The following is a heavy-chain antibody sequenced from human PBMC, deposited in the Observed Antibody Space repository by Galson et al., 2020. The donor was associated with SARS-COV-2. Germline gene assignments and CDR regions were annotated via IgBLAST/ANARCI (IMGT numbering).Heavy chain of an antibody. D-gene: IGHD3-16*02. V-gene: IGHV3-30*04. Sequence: GESLKISCAASGFTFSSYSMHWVRQAPGKGLEWVAVFSYDGTNKYYTDSVKGRFTISRDNSKNMLYLEMNSLRAEDTAVYYCVREGDTFGGVIVILNFFAFWGQGTLVTVSS. CDR2: FSYDGTNK. J-gene: IGHJ4*02. CDR3: VREGDTFGGVIVILNFFAF. CDR1: GFTFSSYS.